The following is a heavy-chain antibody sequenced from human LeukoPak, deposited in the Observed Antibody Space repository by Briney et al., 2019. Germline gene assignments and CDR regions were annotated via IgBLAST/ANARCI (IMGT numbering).Heavy chain of an antibody. D-gene: IGHD6-13*01. V-gene: IGHV4-38-2*02. Sequence: SETLSLTCTVSGYSISSGYYWGWIRQPPGKGLEWIGSIYYSGSTYYNPSLKSRVTISVDTSKNQFSLKLSSVTAADTAVYYCARDDSSSWGTFDPWGQGTLVTVSS. CDR3: ARDDSSSWGTFDP. CDR2: IYYSGST. J-gene: IGHJ5*02. CDR1: GYSISSGYY.